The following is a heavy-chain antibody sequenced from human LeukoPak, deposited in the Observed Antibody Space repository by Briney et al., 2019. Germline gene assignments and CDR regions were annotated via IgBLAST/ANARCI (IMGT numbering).Heavy chain of an antibody. V-gene: IGHV1-8*03. Sequence: ASVKVSCKASGYTFTSYDINWVRQATGQGLEWMGWMNPNSGNTGYAQKFQGRVTITRNTSISTAYMELSSLRSEDTAVYYCARRNAGWLLNYYYYMDVWGKGTTVTVSS. J-gene: IGHJ6*03. CDR3: ARRNAGWLLNYYYYMDV. CDR1: GYTFTSYD. D-gene: IGHD3-22*01. CDR2: MNPNSGNT.